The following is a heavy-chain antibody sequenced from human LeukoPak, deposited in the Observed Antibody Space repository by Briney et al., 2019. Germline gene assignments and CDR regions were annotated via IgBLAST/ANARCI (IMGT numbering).Heavy chain of an antibody. Sequence: GASVKVSCKASGYTFTGYYMHGVRQAPGQGLEWMGWINPNSGGTNYAQKFQGRVTMTRDTSISTAYMELSRLRADDTGVYYCARDVYDILTGYSGDYWGQGTLVTVSS. CDR1: GYTFTGYY. CDR2: INPNSGGT. V-gene: IGHV1-2*02. J-gene: IGHJ4*02. D-gene: IGHD3-9*01. CDR3: ARDVYDILTGYSGDY.